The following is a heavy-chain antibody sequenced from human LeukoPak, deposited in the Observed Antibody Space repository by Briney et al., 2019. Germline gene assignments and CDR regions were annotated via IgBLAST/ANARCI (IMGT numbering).Heavy chain of an antibody. Sequence: ASVKVSCKASGYTFTSYGISWVRQAPGQGLEWMGWISAYNGNTNYAQKLQGRVTMTTDTSTSTAYVELRSLRSDDTAVYYCARLTYYYDSSGYYGDDYWGQGTLVTVSS. CDR1: GYTFTSYG. D-gene: IGHD3-22*01. CDR2: ISAYNGNT. CDR3: ARLTYYYDSSGYYGDDY. V-gene: IGHV1-18*01. J-gene: IGHJ4*02.